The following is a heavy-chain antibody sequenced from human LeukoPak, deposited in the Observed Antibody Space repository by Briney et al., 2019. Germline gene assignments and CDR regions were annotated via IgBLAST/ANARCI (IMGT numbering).Heavy chain of an antibody. CDR2: FDPEDGET. CDR3: ATGGLVGYSYGSDYFDY. Sequence: GASVKVSCKVSGCTLTELSMHWVRQAPGKGLEWMGGFDPEDGETIYAQKFQGRVTMTEDTSTDTAYMELSSLRSEDTAVYYCATGGLVGYSYGSDYFDYWGQGTLVTVSS. V-gene: IGHV1-24*01. CDR1: GCTLTELS. J-gene: IGHJ4*02. D-gene: IGHD5-18*01.